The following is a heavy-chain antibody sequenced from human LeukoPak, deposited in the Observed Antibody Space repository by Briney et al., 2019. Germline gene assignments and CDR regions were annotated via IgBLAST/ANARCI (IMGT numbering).Heavy chain of an antibody. Sequence: SETLSLTCTVSGGSIGSYYWSWIRQPPGKGLEWIGYIYYSGSTNYNPSLKSRVTISVDTSKNQFSLKLSSVTAADTAVYYCARVDSNYGFDYWGQGTLVTISS. CDR3: ARVDSNYGFDY. CDR2: IYYSGST. V-gene: IGHV4-59*01. J-gene: IGHJ4*02. CDR1: GGSIGSYY. D-gene: IGHD4-11*01.